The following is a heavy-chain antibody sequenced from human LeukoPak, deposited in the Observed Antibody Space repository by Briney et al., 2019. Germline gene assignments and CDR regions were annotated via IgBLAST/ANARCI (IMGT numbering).Heavy chain of an antibody. D-gene: IGHD2-15*01. Sequence: SETLSLTCTVSGGSISSSSYYWGWIRQPPGKGLEWIGSIYYSGSAYYNPSLKSRVTISVDTSKNQFSLKLSSVTATDTAVYYCARTPREETDAFDIWGQGTMVTVSS. V-gene: IGHV4-39*07. CDR1: GGSISSSSYY. CDR2: IYYSGSA. CDR3: ARTPREETDAFDI. J-gene: IGHJ3*02.